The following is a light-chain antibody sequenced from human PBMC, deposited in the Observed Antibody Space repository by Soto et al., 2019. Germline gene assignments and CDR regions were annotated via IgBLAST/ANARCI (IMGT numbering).Light chain of an antibody. J-gene: IGKJ1*01. CDR1: QAVNTR. CDR2: LTS. CDR3: HQRQSWPRT. V-gene: IGKV3-11*01. Sequence: EIVLTQSPATLSSLPGDRVTLSCRASQAVNTRLAWYQHKPGQAPRLLIYLTSNGAAGIPARFSGSGSETDFTLTISDVEPEDFAVYYCHQRQSWPRTFGQGTKVDIK.